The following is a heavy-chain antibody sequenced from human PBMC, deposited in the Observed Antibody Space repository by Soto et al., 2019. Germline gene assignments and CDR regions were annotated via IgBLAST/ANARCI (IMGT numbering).Heavy chain of an antibody. D-gene: IGHD3-3*01. Sequence: EVQLVESGGGFVQPGGSLRLSCAASGFTFSSYNMNWVRQAPGKGLEWVSYISYGNPSNYYADSVKGRFTISRDNAKASLFLQMNSLRNEDTAVYYCARGVSGGHPSEYWGKGTLVTVSS. CDR2: ISYGNPSN. CDR1: GFTFSSYN. CDR3: ARGVSGGHPSEY. J-gene: IGHJ4*02. V-gene: IGHV3-48*02.